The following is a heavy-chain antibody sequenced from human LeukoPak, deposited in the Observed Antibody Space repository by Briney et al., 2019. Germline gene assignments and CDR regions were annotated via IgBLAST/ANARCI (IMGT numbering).Heavy chain of an antibody. J-gene: IGHJ4*02. V-gene: IGHV1-69*05. Sequence: SVKVSCKASGGTFSSYAISWVRQVPGQGLEWMGRIIPIFGTANYAQKFQGRVTITTDESTSTAYMELSSLRSEDTAVYYCARDRDDYSNYVVSDYWGQGTLVTVSS. CDR2: IIPIFGTA. CDR1: GGTFSSYA. CDR3: ARDRDDYSNYVVSDY. D-gene: IGHD4-11*01.